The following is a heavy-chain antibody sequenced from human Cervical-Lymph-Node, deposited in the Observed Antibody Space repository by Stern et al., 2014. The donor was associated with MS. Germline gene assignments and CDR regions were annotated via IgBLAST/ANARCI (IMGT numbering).Heavy chain of an antibody. D-gene: IGHD1-20*01. CDR3: AKDLHNWSADY. CDR1: GFPFSSYA. V-gene: IGHV3-23*04. Sequence: VQLVESGGGLVQPGGSLRLSCVGSGFPFSSYAMIWVRQAPGKGLEYVSGSGSDSRIHYADSVMGRFTTSRDNSESTLYLQMNSLRVEDTAVYYCAKDLHNWSADYWGPGTLVTVSS. J-gene: IGHJ4*02. CDR2: SGSDSRI.